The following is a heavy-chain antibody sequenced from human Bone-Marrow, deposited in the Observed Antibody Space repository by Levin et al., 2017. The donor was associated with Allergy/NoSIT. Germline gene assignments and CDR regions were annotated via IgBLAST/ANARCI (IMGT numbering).Heavy chain of an antibody. CDR1: GFTFSSYS. CDR2: ISSSSSYI. V-gene: IGHV3-21*01. CDR3: ARDSCPDSGYYSLYYYYGMDV. D-gene: IGHD3-22*01. Sequence: GGSLRLSCAASGFTFSSYSMNWVRQAPGKGLEWVSSISSSSSYIYYADSVKGRFTISRDNAKNSLYLQMNSLRAEDTAVYYCARDSCPDSGYYSLYYYYGMDVWGQGTTVTVSS. J-gene: IGHJ6*02.